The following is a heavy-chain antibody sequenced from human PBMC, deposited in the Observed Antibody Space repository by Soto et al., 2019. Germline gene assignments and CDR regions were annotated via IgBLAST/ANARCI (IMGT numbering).Heavy chain of an antibody. CDR1: GFTFSSYA. CDR2: FSGSGDNT. D-gene: IGHD3-9*01. Sequence: EVQLLESGGGLVQPGGSLRLSCAASGFTFSSYAMSWVRQAPGKGLEWVSSFSGSGDNTDYADSVKGRFTISRDNSKNTLYMQMNSLRAEDTAVYYCAKDRYDILTGYPIQYGMDVWGQGPTVTVSS. CDR3: AKDRYDILTGYPIQYGMDV. V-gene: IGHV3-23*01. J-gene: IGHJ6*02.